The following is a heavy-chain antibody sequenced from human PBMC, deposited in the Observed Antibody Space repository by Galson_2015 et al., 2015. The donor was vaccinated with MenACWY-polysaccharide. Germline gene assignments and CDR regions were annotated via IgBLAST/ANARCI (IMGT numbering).Heavy chain of an antibody. CDR2: IYHSGST. Sequence: ETLSLTCAVSGCSISSGYYWGWIRQPPGKGLEWIGSIYHSGSTYYNPSLKSRVTIAVDTSKNQFSLKLSSVTAADTAVYYCASLPLGNCGSVSCYGYFHHWGQGTLVTVSS. J-gene: IGHJ1*01. D-gene: IGHD2-2*01. CDR3: ASLPLGNCGSVSCYGYFHH. CDR1: GCSISSGYY. V-gene: IGHV4-38-2*01.